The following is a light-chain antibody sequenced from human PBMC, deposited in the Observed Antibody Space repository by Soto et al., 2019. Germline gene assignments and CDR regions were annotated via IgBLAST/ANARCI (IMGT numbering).Light chain of an antibody. CDR1: QSVSSY. V-gene: IGKV3-11*01. J-gene: IGKJ5*01. CDR3: QQRSNWPLT. Sequence: EIVLTQSPATLSLSPGEIATLSCRASQSVSSYLAWYQQKPGQAPRLLIYDASNRATGIPARFSGSGSGTDFSLPISSLEPEDFAVYYCQQRSNWPLTFGQGTRLEIK. CDR2: DAS.